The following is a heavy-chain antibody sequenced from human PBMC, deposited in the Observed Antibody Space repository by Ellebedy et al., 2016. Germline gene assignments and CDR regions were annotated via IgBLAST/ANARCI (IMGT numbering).Heavy chain of an antibody. CDR3: ARRGGFEYDSSGYHLDH. D-gene: IGHD3-22*01. V-gene: IGHV5-51*01. CDR2: IFPGDSDT. CDR1: GYSFSTYW. Sequence: KVSCXGSGYSFSTYWIAWVRQMPGRGLEWMGIIFPGDSDTRYSPSFQGQVTISVDKSISTAYLQWSSLKATDTAMYYCARRGGFEYDSSGYHLDHWGQGTLVTVSS. J-gene: IGHJ4*02.